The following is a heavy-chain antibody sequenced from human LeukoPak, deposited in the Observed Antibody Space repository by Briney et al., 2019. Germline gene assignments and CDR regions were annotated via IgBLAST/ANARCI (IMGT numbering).Heavy chain of an antibody. V-gene: IGHV3-30*01. Sequence: PGGSLGLSCAASGFTFSSYAMHWVRQAPGKGLEWVAVISYDGSNKYYADSVKGRFTISRDNSKNTLYLQMNSLRAEDTAVYYCARDRDQLLLYPDYWGQGTLVTVSS. D-gene: IGHD2-2*02. CDR2: ISYDGSNK. J-gene: IGHJ4*02. CDR3: ARDRDQLLLYPDY. CDR1: GFTFSSYA.